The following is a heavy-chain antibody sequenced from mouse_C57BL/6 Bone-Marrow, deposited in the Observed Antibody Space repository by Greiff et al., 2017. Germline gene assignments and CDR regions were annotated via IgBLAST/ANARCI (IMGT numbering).Heavy chain of an antibody. Sequence: QVQLQQPGAELVRPGSSVKLSCKASGYTFTSYWMDWVKQRPGQGLEWIGNIYPSDSETHYNQKFKDKATLTVDKSSSTAYMQLSSLPSEDSAFYSCARSDYGYEGFADWGKGTLVTVSA. J-gene: IGHJ3*01. V-gene: IGHV1-61*01. D-gene: IGHD2-2*01. CDR1: GYTFTSYW. CDR2: IYPSDSET. CDR3: ARSDYGYEGFAD.